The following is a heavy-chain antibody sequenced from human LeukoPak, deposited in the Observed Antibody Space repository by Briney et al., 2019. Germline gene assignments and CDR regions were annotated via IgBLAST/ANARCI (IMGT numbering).Heavy chain of an antibody. CDR3: ARDTAHSFVS. V-gene: IGHV4-4*07. D-gene: IGHD2-21*02. CDR2: IYSTGST. CDR1: SGSISSYN. J-gene: IGHJ5*01. Sequence: SETLSLTCTVSSGSISSYNWSWLRKSAGKGLESIGRIYSTGSTNYNPSLKSRVTMSLDTPNNQFSLELTSVTAADTALYYCARDTAHSFVSWGQGTLVTVSS.